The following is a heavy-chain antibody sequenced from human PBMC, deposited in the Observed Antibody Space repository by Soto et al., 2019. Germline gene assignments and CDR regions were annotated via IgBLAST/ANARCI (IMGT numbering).Heavy chain of an antibody. Sequence: QVHLVQSGAEVKKPGASVKVSCQGSGYAFTTYGITWVLQAPGQGLEWMGWISAHNGNTNYAQKLQGRVTVTRDTSTSTAYMELRSLRYDDTAVYYCARGRYGDYWGQGALVTVSS. CDR3: ARGRYGDY. V-gene: IGHV1-18*01. D-gene: IGHD1-1*01. CDR1: GYAFTTYG. J-gene: IGHJ4*02. CDR2: ISAHNGNT.